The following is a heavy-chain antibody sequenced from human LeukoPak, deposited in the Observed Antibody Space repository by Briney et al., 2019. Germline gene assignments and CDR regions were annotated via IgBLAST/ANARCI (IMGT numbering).Heavy chain of an antibody. V-gene: IGHV1-8*01. J-gene: IGHJ3*02. D-gene: IGHD3-16*01. CDR1: GYTFSSYG. Sequence: ASVKVSCKASGYTFSSYGLHWVRQAPGQRLEWMGWMNPNSGNTGYAQKFQGRVTMTRNTSISTAYMELSSLRSEDTAVYYCAVARGEDDAFDTWGQGTMVTVSS. CDR3: AVARGEDDAFDT. CDR2: MNPNSGNT.